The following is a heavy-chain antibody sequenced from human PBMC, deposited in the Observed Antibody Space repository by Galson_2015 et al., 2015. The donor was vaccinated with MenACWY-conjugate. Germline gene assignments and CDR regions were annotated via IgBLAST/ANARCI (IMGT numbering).Heavy chain of an antibody. CDR1: GFTFSRFC. V-gene: IGHV3-30*18. D-gene: IGHD6-13*01. CDR3: AKDWSVPYSTISHYLYMDV. Sequence: SLRLSCAASGFTFSRFCMHWVRQAPGKGLEWMAVISYDGSNESYADSVKGRFTISRDNSKNTLYLQMNSLRADDTAVYYCAKDWSVPYSTISHYLYMDVWGEGATVADSS. CDR2: ISYDGSNE. J-gene: IGHJ6*03.